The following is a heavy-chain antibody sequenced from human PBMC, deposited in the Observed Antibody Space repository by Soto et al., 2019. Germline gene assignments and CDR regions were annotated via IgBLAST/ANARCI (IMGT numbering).Heavy chain of an antibody. CDR3: ARDRGIAAAGS. V-gene: IGHV4-4*02. CDR2: IYHSGTT. Sequence: SETLSLTCTVSGDSITSPNWWVWVRQAPGKGLEWIGEIYHSGTTNYNPSLKSRVTISVDKSENQFSLKLTSVTAADTAVYYCARDRGIAAAGSWGQGILVTVSS. CDR1: GDSITSPNW. J-gene: IGHJ4*02. D-gene: IGHD6-13*01.